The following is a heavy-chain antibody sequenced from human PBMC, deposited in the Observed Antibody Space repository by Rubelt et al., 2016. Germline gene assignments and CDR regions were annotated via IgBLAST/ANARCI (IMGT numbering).Heavy chain of an antibody. CDR1: GFTFGDYA. CDR2: IRSKAYGGTT. V-gene: IGHV3-49*03. Sequence: GFTFGDYAMSWFRQAPGKGLEWVGFIRSKAYGGTTEYAASVKGRFTISRDDSKSIAYLQMNSLKTEDTAVYYCTRDSSPFDYDFWSGPFDPWGQGTLVTVSS. CDR3: TRDSSPFDYDFWSGPFDP. J-gene: IGHJ5*02. D-gene: IGHD3-3*01.